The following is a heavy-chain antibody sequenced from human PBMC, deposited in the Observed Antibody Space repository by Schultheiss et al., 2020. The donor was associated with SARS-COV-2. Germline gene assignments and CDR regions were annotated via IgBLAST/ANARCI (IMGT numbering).Heavy chain of an antibody. CDR2: ISGSGGST. V-gene: IGHV3-23*01. Sequence: GESLKISCAASGFTFSSYAMSWVRQAPEKGLEWVSAISGSGGSTYYADSVKGRFTISRDNSKNTLYLQMNSLRAEDTAVYYCAKDSGPSGSWGQGTLVTVSS. D-gene: IGHD3-22*01. CDR1: GFTFSSYA. J-gene: IGHJ4*02. CDR3: AKDSGPSGS.